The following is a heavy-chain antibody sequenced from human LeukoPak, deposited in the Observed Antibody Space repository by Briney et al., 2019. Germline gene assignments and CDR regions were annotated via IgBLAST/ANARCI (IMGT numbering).Heavy chain of an antibody. D-gene: IGHD2-21*02. CDR2: ISGSGGST. V-gene: IGHV3-23*01. J-gene: IGHJ5*02. Sequence: GRSLRLSCAASGFTFSSYAMSWVRQAPGKGLEWVSAISGSGGSTYYADSVRGRFTISRDNSKNTLYLQMNSLRAEDTAVYYCAKDGDSSSPYCGGDCYSSFNWFDPWGQGTLVTVSS. CDR3: AKDGDSSSPYCGGDCYSSFNWFDP. CDR1: GFTFSSYA.